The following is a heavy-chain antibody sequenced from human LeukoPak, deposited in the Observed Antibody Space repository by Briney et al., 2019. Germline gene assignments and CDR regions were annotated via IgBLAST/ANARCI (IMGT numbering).Heavy chain of an antibody. D-gene: IGHD6-19*01. Sequence: GGSLRLSCAASGFTFSTYGTHWVRQAPGKGLEWVAFIRYDGSNKYYADSVKGRFTISRDNSKNTLYLQMNSLRAEDTAVYYCVAVAGTKPLFLFDCWGQGTLVTVSS. J-gene: IGHJ4*02. CDR3: VAVAGTKPLFLFDC. CDR2: IRYDGSNK. V-gene: IGHV3-30*02. CDR1: GFTFSTYG.